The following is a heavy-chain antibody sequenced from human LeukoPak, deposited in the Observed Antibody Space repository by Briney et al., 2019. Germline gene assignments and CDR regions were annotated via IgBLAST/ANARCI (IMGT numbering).Heavy chain of an antibody. Sequence: SETLSLTCAVYGGSFSGYYWSWIRQPPGKGLEWIGSIYYSGSTYYNPSLKSRVTTSVDTSKNQFSLKLSSVTAADTAVYYCARASHGWYFDLWGRGTLVTVSS. J-gene: IGHJ2*01. CDR2: IYYSGST. V-gene: IGHV4-34*01. CDR3: ARASHGWYFDL. CDR1: GGSFSGYY. D-gene: IGHD6-6*01.